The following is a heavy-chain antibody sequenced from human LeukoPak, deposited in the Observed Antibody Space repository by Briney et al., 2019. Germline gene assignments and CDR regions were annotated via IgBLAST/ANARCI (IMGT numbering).Heavy chain of an antibody. CDR2: INPSGGST. Sequence: ASVKVSCKASGYTFTSYYMHWVRQPPGQGLEWMGIINPSGGSTSYAQKFQGRVTVTRDMSTSTVYMELSSLRSDDTAVYYCARGVHVRKYDSNHNCFDPWGQGTLVTVSS. V-gene: IGHV1-46*01. CDR1: GYTFTSYY. J-gene: IGHJ5*02. D-gene: IGHD3-22*01. CDR3: ARGVHVRKYDSNHNCFDP.